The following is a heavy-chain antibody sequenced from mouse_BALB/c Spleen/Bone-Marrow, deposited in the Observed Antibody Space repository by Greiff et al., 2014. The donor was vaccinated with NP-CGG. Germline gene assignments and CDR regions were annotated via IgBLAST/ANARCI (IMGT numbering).Heavy chain of an antibody. CDR1: GYSITSDYA. V-gene: IGHV3-2*02. D-gene: IGHD1-1*01. CDR2: ISYSGST. J-gene: IGHJ2*01. CDR3: ARTTTVVSHFDY. Sequence: ESGSGLVKPSQSLSLTCTVTGYSITSDYAWNWIRQFPGNKLEWMGYISYSGSTSYNPSLKSRISITRDTSKNQFFLQLNSVTTEDTATYYCARTTTVVSHFDYWGQGTTLTVSS.